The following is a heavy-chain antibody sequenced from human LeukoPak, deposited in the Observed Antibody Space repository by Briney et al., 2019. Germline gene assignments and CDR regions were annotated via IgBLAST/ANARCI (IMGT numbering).Heavy chain of an antibody. Sequence: SETLSLTCTVSGGSISSSSYYWGWIRQPPGKGLEWIGSIYYSGSTYYNPSLKSRATISVDTSKNQFSLKLSSVTAADTAVYYCARSYYYDSPDAFDIWGQGTMVTVSS. CDR2: IYYSGST. CDR3: ARSYYYDSPDAFDI. V-gene: IGHV4-39*01. D-gene: IGHD3-22*01. CDR1: GGSISSSSYY. J-gene: IGHJ3*02.